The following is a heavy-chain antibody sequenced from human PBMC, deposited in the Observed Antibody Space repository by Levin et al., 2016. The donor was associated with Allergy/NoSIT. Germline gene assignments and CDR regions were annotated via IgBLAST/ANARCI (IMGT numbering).Heavy chain of an antibody. V-gene: IGHV3-30*03. D-gene: IGHD5-12*01. CDR1: RFSFSRYA. CDR2: ISEDESKK. CDR3: ARGPHIVATSVGFDY. Sequence: GESLKISCAASRFSFSRYAMHWVRQAPGKGLEWVAVISEDESKKFYADSVKGRFAISRDNSKNTLYLQMNSLRAEDTAVYYCARGPHIVATSVGFDYWGQGTLVTVSS. J-gene: IGHJ4*02.